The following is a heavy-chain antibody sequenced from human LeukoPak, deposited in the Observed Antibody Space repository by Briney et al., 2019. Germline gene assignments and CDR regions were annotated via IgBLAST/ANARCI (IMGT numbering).Heavy chain of an antibody. CDR2: IKQDGSEK. D-gene: IGHD2-21*01. CDR1: GFTFSSYW. J-gene: IGHJ5*02. CDR3: ARGSWGVVVIADWFDP. Sequence: PGGSLRLSCAASGFTFSSYWMSWVRQAPGKGLEWVANIKQDGSEKYYVDSVKGRFTISRDNAKNSLYLQMNSLRAEDTAVYYCARGSWGVVVIADWFDPWGQGTLVTVSS. V-gene: IGHV3-7*01.